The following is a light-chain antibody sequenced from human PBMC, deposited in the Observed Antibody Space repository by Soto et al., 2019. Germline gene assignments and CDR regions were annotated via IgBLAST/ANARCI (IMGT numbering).Light chain of an antibody. CDR3: CSYAGIYTPVV. CDR2: DVS. V-gene: IGLV2-11*01. J-gene: IGLJ2*01. CDR1: SSDVGGYKY. Sequence: QSVLTQPRSVSGSPGQSVTISCTGTSSDVGGYKYVSWYQHHPGKAPKLMIYDVSKRPSGVPDRFSGSKSGNTASLTISGLQAEDEADYYCCSYAGIYTPVVFGGGTKLTVL.